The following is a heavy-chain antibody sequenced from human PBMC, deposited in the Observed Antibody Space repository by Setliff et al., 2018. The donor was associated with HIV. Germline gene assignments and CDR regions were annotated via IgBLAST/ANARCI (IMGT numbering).Heavy chain of an antibody. V-gene: IGHV4-31*11. Sequence: PSETLSLTCAVSNGSISSGVSYWSWIRQLPGKGLEWIGHISYTWSTYYNPSLKSRVTMSVDTSKNQFSLKLSSVTAADTAVYYCAGLRYSVFDYWGHGTLVTVSS. D-gene: IGHD3-9*01. CDR3: AGLRYSVFDY. CDR2: ISYTWST. CDR1: NGSISSGVSY. J-gene: IGHJ4*01.